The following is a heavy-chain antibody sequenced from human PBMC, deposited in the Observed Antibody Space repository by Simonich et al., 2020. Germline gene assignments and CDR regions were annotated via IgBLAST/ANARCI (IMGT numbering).Heavy chain of an antibody. D-gene: IGHD3-10*01. V-gene: IGHV3-21*01. J-gene: IGHJ4*02. CDR1: GFTFSSYS. CDR3: ARDTSYYGSGSYYFDY. Sequence: GGGLVKPGGSLRLSCAASGFTFSSYSMNWVRQAPGKGLEWVSSISSSSSNIYYADSVKGRFTISRDNANNSRYLQRNSLRAEDTAVYYCARDTSYYGSGSYYFDYWGQGTLVTVSS. CDR2: ISSSSSNI.